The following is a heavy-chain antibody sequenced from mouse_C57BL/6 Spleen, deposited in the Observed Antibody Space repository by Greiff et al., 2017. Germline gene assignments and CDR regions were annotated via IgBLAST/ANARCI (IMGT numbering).Heavy chain of an antibody. D-gene: IGHD2-3*01. J-gene: IGHJ1*03. V-gene: IGHV5-17*01. CDR3: ARVPYDGYYVEWYFDV. Sequence: EVKLMESGGGLVKPGGSLKLSCAASGFTFSDYGMHWVRQAPEKGLEWVAYISSGSSTIYYADTVKGRFTISRDNAKNTLFLQMTSLRSEDTAMYYCARVPYDGYYVEWYFDVWGTGTTVTVSS. CDR1: GFTFSDYG. CDR2: ISSGSSTI.